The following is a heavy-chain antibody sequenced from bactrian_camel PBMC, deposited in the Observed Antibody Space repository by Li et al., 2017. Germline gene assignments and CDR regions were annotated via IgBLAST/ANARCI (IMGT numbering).Heavy chain of an antibody. V-gene: IGHV3S1*01. Sequence: HVQLVESGGGSVQPGGSLRLSCAASGFTFSSYYMNRVRQAPGKGLEWVSGISNGGRQTAYADSVKGRFTISRDNAKATLYLQLNSLKTEDTAIYYCAEVGTWWEYRYWGQGTQVTVS. CDR2: ISNGGRQT. J-gene: IGHJ4*01. CDR1: GFTFSSYY. D-gene: IGHD7*01. CDR3: AEVGTWWEYRY.